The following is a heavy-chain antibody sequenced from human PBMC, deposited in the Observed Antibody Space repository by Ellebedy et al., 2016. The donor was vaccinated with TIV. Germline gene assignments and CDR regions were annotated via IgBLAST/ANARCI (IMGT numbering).Heavy chain of an antibody. V-gene: IGHV3-72*01. CDR1: GFTFSDEH. CDR2: SKNKGNNYAT. Sequence: GGSLRLSXAISGFTFSDEHMDWVRQAPGKGLEWVGRSKNKGNNYATQYAASVKGRFTISRDDSTNSLYLQMNSLRTEDTAIYYCTKTFYFDWGQGTLVIVSS. J-gene: IGHJ4*02. D-gene: IGHD2/OR15-2a*01. CDR3: TKTFYFD.